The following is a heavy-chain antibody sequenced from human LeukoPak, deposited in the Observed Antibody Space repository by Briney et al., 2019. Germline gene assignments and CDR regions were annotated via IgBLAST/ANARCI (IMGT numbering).Heavy chain of an antibody. CDR3: ARGGAAAAGDEDDYYFDY. V-gene: IGHV4-34*01. CDR2: INHSGST. CDR1: GGSFSGYY. D-gene: IGHD6-13*01. J-gene: IGHJ4*02. Sequence: PSETLSLTCAVYGGSFSGYYWSWIRHPPGKGREWIGEINHSGSTNYHPSLKSRVTISVDTSKNQFTLKLSSVTAADTAVYYCARGGAAAAGDEDDYYFDYWGQGTLVTVSS.